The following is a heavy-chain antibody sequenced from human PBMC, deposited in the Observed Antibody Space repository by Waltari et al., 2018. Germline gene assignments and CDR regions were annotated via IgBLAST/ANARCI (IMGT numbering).Heavy chain of an antibody. J-gene: IGHJ6*03. Sequence: QLQLQESGPGLVKSSETLSLICSVSGGSISTNNFYWGWIRQTPGKGLEWIGSVHYTGNHYYNPPLKHRVTISVDSSKNEFSLRLRSVTASDTAVYYCARLFNHYIDVWGRGTAVTVSS. V-gene: IGHV4-39*01. CDR1: GGSISTNNFY. CDR3: ARLFNHYIDV. CDR2: VHYTGNH.